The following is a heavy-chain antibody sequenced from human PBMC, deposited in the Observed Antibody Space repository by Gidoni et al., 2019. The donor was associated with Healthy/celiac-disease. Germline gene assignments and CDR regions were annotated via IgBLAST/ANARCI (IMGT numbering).Heavy chain of an antibody. CDR3: ARLRGAATTGYAFDI. Sequence: LPLQESGPGLVKPSATLSLPCTVPGGSISSSSYYWGWIRQPPGKGLEWIGSIYYSGSTYYNPSLKSRVTISVDTSKNQFSLKLSSVTAADTAVYYCARLRGAATTGYAFDIWGQGTMVTVSS. V-gene: IGHV4-39*01. CDR1: GGSISSSSYY. J-gene: IGHJ3*02. D-gene: IGHD2-15*01. CDR2: IYYSGST.